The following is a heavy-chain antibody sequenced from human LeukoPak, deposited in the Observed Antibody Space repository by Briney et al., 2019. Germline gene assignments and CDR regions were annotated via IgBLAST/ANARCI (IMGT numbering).Heavy chain of an antibody. CDR2: IIPIFGTA. J-gene: IGHJ4*02. D-gene: IGHD3-16*02. Sequence: GASVKVSCKASGGTFSSYAISWVRQAPGQGLEWMGGIIPIFGTANYAQKFQGRVTITADESTSTAYMELNSLRAEDTAVYYCASPGRYGPRFPGDYWGQGTLVTVSS. CDR3: ASPGRYGPRFPGDY. CDR1: GGTFSSYA. V-gene: IGHV1-69*13.